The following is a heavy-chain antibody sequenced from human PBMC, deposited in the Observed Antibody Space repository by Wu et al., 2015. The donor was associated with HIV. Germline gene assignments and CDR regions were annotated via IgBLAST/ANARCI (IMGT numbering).Heavy chain of an antibody. V-gene: IGHV1-69*12. Sequence: QVQLEQSGAEMKKPGSSMKVSCKASGGIFSNFGVSWVRQAPGRGPEWLGGIIPVFKTPNYARDFRGRVTISADESANTIYLELRGLKFGDTAVYFCVRDTPLTGQTWGLGTLVTVSS. D-gene: IGHD1-20*01. CDR3: VRDTPLTGQT. CDR1: GGIFSNFG. CDR2: IIPVFKTP. J-gene: IGHJ4*02.